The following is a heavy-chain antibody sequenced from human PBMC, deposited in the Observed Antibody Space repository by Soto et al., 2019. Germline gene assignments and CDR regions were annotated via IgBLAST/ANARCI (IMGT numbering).Heavy chain of an antibody. CDR1: GGSISGYD. CDR3: ARYIGRHTEVDY. V-gene: IGHV4-59*01. Sequence: QVPLLESGPGLVKPSETLSLTCTVSGGSISGYDWSWIRQPPGKGLEWIGWIHYSGTTLYNPSLKTRLTISLDTSKNQSSLKLSSVTAADTAVYYCARYIGRHTEVDYWGQGTVVTVSS. CDR2: IHYSGTT. D-gene: IGHD1-26*01. J-gene: IGHJ4*02.